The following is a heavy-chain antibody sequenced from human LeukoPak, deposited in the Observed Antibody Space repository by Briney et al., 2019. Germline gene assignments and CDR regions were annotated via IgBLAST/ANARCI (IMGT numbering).Heavy chain of an antibody. V-gene: IGHV3-23*01. D-gene: IGHD5-18*01. CDR3: AKGTGDTAMVTD. CDR2: ISGSGGST. J-gene: IGHJ4*02. Sequence: GGSLRLSCAASGFTVSSNYMSWVRQAPGKGLEWVSAISGSGGSTYYADSVKGRFTISRDNSKNTLYLQMNSLRAEDTAVYYCAKGTGDTAMVTDWGQGTLVTVSS. CDR1: GFTVSSNY.